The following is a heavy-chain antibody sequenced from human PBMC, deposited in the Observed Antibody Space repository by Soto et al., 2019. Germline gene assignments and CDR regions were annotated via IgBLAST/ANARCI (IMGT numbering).Heavy chain of an antibody. CDR3: ARDHYYYYGSGSYWWFDP. CDR2: IYHSGST. CDR1: GGSISSSNW. Sequence: SETLYLTCAVSGGSISSSNWWSWVRQPPGKGLEWIGEIYHSGSTNYNPSLKSRVTISVDKSKNQFSLKLSSVTAADTAVYYCARDHYYYYGSGSYWWFDPWGQGILVTVSS. J-gene: IGHJ5*02. D-gene: IGHD3-10*01. V-gene: IGHV4-4*02.